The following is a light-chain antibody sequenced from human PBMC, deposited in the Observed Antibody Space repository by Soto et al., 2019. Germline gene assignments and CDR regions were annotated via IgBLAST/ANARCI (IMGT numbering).Light chain of an antibody. CDR2: SSN. CDR3: AAWDDSLNGHV. CDR1: SSNIGANS. J-gene: IGLJ1*01. Sequence: SVLTQPHSASGTPGQMVTISCSGSSSNIGANSVQWFQQLPGTAPKVLIYSSNHRPSGVPERFSGSKSGTSASLAISELQSDDEADYYCAAWDDSLNGHVFGTGTKVT. V-gene: IGLV1-44*01.